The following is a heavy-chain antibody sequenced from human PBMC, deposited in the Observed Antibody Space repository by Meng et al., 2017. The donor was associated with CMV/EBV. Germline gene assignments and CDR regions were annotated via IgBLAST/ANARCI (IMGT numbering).Heavy chain of an antibody. CDR1: GYTFTSYG. J-gene: IGHJ4*02. Sequence: ASVKVSCKASGYTFTSYGISWVRQAPGQGLVWMGWISAYNGNTNYAQKLQGRVTMTTDTSTSTAYMELRSLRSDDTAVYYCARDYSPRITMIVVAHLGYWGQGTLVTVSS. CDR3: ARDYSPRITMIVVAHLGY. V-gene: IGHV1-18*01. CDR2: ISAYNGNT. D-gene: IGHD3-22*01.